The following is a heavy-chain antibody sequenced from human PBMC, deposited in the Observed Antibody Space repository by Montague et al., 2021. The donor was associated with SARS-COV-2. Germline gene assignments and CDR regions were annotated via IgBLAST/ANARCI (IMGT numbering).Heavy chain of an antibody. D-gene: IGHD3-3*01. J-gene: IGHJ5*02. CDR3: ARAVSITIFGVVGWFDP. CDR2: IYYSGST. Sequence: TLSLTCAVYGGSLSGAYWSWIRQHPGKGLEWIGYIYYSGSTYYNPSLKSRVTISVDTSKNQFSLKLSSVTAADTAVYYCARAVSITIFGVVGWFDPWGQGTLVTVSS. CDR1: GGSLSGAY. V-gene: IGHV4-31*11.